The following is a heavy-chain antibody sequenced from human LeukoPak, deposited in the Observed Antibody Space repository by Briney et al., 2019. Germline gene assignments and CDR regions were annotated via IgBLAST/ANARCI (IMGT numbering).Heavy chain of an antibody. V-gene: IGHV5-51*01. Sequence: GESLKVSCKGSGYRFTSYWIGWVRQMPGKGLEWMGIIYPGDSDTRYSPSFQGQVTISADKSISTAYLQWSSLKASDTAMYYCARPPVATAVDAFDIWGQGTVVTVSS. D-gene: IGHD5-12*01. CDR3: ARPPVATAVDAFDI. CDR2: IYPGDSDT. J-gene: IGHJ3*02. CDR1: GYRFTSYW.